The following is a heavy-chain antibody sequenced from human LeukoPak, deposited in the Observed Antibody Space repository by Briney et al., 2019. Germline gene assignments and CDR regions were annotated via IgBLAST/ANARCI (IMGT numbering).Heavy chain of an antibody. V-gene: IGHV3-74*01. CDR3: AKDGGELLFYFDY. CDR1: GNYW. J-gene: IGHJ4*02. CDR2: INSDGSWT. D-gene: IGHD1-26*01. Sequence: GGSLRLSCAASGNYWMHWVRQAPGKGLLWVSHINSDGSWTTYADSVKGRFTISRDNSKNTLYLQMNSLRAEDTAVYFCAKDGGELLFYFDYWGQGTLVTVSS.